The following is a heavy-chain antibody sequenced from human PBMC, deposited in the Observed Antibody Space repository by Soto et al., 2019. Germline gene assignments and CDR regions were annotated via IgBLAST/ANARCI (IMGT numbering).Heavy chain of an antibody. D-gene: IGHD3-16*01. CDR3: TRDLGGESDY. Sequence: GGSLRLSCAASGFTLSNYWMHWVRQVPGKGLVWVSVIYRDGSTTRYADSVKGRFTSSRDNGKNTLYLQMNSLRAEDTAVYYWTRDLGGESDYWGQGTLVTVSS. CDR2: IYRDGSTT. J-gene: IGHJ4*02. V-gene: IGHV3-74*01. CDR1: GFTLSNYW.